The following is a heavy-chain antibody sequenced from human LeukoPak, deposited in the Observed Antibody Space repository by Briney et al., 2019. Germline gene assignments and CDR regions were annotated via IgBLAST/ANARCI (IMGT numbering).Heavy chain of an antibody. CDR1: GGSISSSSYY. CDR3: ASRGYSYGYYFGY. D-gene: IGHD5-18*01. Sequence: SETLSLTCTVSGGSISSSSYYWGWIRQPPGKGLEWIGSIYYSGSTYYNPSLKSRVTISVDTSKNQFSLKLSSVTAADTAVYYCASRGYSYGYYFGYWGQGTLVTVSS. CDR2: IYYSGST. J-gene: IGHJ4*02. V-gene: IGHV4-39*01.